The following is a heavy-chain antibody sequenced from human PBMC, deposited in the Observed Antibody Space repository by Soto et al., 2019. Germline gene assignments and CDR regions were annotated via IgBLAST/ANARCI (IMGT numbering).Heavy chain of an antibody. CDR1: GYIFSNFG. Sequence: VQLVQSGGEVKKPGASVNVSCQTSGYIFSNFGVSWVRQAPGQGLEWLGWFSGNDGSTRYAPNLKGRVTMTTDSATSTAYMELRGLTYDDTATDFCTRDVGDYRLHYWGQGTLVSVSS. J-gene: IGHJ4*02. CDR2: FSGNDGST. V-gene: IGHV1-18*01. D-gene: IGHD4-17*01. CDR3: TRDVGDYRLHY.